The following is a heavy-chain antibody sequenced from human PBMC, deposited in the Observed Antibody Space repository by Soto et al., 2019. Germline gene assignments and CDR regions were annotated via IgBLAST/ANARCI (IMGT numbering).Heavy chain of an antibody. CDR1: GGSFSGYY. J-gene: IGHJ5*02. V-gene: IGHV4-34*01. CDR3: ARGSSWRNWFHP. D-gene: IGHD6-13*01. Sequence: SETLSLTCAVYGGSFSGYYWSWIRQPPGKGLEWIGEINHSGSTNYNPSLKSRVTISVDTSKNQFSLKLSSVTAADTAVYYCARGSSWRNWFHPWCQGTLVTV. CDR2: INHSGST.